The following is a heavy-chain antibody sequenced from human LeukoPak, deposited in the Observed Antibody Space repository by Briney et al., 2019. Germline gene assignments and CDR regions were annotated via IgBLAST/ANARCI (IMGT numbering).Heavy chain of an antibody. Sequence: PSETLSLTCAVSGGSISSYYWSWIRQPPGKGLEWIGYISYSGSTNYNPSLKSRVTISIDTSKNQFSLKLTSVTAADTAIYYCGRSKGSGNYFDSWGQGTLVTVSS. CDR1: GGSISSYY. V-gene: IGHV4-59*01. J-gene: IGHJ4*02. CDR2: ISYSGST. CDR3: GRSKGSGNYFDS. D-gene: IGHD3-10*01.